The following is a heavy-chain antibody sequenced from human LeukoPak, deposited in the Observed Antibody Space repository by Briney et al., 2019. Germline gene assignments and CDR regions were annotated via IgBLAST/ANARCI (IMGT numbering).Heavy chain of an antibody. CDR2: IYYSGST. CDR1: GGSISSYY. V-gene: IGHV4-59*01. J-gene: IGHJ6*02. Sequence: SETLSLTCTVSGGSISSYYWSWIRQPPGKGLEWIGYIYYSGSTNYNPSLKSRVTISVDTSKNQFSLKLSSVTAADTAVYYCARWRSPTVTTLTYYYYYYGMDVWGQGTTVTVSS. D-gene: IGHD4-17*01. CDR3: ARWRSPTVTTLTYYYYYYGMDV.